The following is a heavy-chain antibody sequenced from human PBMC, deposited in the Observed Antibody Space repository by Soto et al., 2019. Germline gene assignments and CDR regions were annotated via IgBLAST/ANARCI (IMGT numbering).Heavy chain of an antibody. CDR3: ARPLWRDDYNWGYFDL. J-gene: IGHJ2*01. V-gene: IGHV3-30-3*01. D-gene: IGHD4-4*01. Sequence: QVQLVESGGGVVQPGRSLRLSCAASGFTFSSYAMHWVRQAPGKGLEWVAVISYDGSNKYYADSVKGRFTISGDNSKSSLYLQMNSLRLEDTAVYYWARPLWRDDYNWGYFDLWGRGTLVTVSS. CDR2: ISYDGSNK. CDR1: GFTFSSYA.